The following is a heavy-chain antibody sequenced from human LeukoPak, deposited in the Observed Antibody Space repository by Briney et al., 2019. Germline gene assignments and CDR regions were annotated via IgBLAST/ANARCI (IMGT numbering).Heavy chain of an antibody. CDR3: ARDTWACSGGRCYRMGDYYNGMDV. CDR2: IYSSGST. J-gene: IGHJ6*02. D-gene: IGHD2-15*01. V-gene: IGHV4-4*07. Sequence: PSETLSLTCTVSGGSISSYYWSWIRQPAGKGLEWIGRIYSSGSTNYNPSLKSRVTMSVDTAKNQFSLKLSSVTAADTAAYYCARDTWACSGGRCYRMGDYYNGMDVWGEGTTVTVS. CDR1: GGSISSYY.